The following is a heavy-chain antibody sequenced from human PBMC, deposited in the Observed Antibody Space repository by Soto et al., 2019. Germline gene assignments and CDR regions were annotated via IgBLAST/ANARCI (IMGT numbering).Heavy chain of an antibody. D-gene: IGHD6-13*01. J-gene: IGHJ2*01. V-gene: IGHV4-59*01. Sequence: QVHLLESGPGPLKSSETLSLTCIVSGGSMSNYYWSWIRQPPGKGLEWIGYIYYSGNTKYNPSLKSRVTISKDTSKNQFSLKLSSVTAADTAVYYCARVGYSSSWFWYFDLWGRGTLVTVSS. CDR3: ARVGYSSSWFWYFDL. CDR1: GGSMSNYY. CDR2: IYYSGNT.